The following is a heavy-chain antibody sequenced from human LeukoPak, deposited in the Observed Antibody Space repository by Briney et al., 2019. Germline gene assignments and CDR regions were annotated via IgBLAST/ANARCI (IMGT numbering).Heavy chain of an antibody. CDR3: ARDTRRGYSYGPFDY. J-gene: IGHJ4*02. CDR2: IIPIFGTA. D-gene: IGHD5-18*01. V-gene: IGHV1-69*13. Sequence: ASVKVSCKASGGTFSSYAISWVRQAPGQGLEWMGGIIPIFGTANYAQKFQGRVTITADESTSTAYMVLSSLRSEDTAVYYCARDTRRGYSYGPFDYWGQGTLVTVSS. CDR1: GGTFSSYA.